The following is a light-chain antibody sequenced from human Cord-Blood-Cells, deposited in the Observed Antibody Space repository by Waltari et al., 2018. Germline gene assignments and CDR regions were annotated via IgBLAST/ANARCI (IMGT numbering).Light chain of an antibody. CDR1: QSVSSSY. CDR2: GAS. V-gene: IGKV3-20*01. J-gene: IGKJ2*01. Sequence: EIVLTQSPGTLSLSPGERATLPCRASQSVSSSYLAWYQQKPGQAPRLLIYGASSRATGIPDRFSGSGSGTDFTLTISRLEPEDFAAYYCQQYGSSPYTFGQGTKLEIK. CDR3: QQYGSSPYT.